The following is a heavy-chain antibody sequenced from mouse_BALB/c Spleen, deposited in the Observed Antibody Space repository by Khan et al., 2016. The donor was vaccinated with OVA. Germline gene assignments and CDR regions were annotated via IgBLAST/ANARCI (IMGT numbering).Heavy chain of an antibody. Sequence: EVELVESGGGLVEPGGSLKLSCAASGFTFSSFVMSWVRQTPEKRLEWVATISSAATYTYYPDSVKGRFTISRDNAKNTLYLQMNSLWSDDAAIYYCANGNYGWFAYWGQGTLVTVST. V-gene: IGHV5-9-1*01. CDR1: GFTFSSFV. CDR2: ISSAATYT. J-gene: IGHJ3*01. CDR3: ANGNYGWFAY. D-gene: IGHD2-1*01.